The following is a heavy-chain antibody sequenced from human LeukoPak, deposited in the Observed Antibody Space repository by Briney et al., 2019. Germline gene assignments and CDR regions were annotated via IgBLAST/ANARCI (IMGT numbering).Heavy chain of an antibody. V-gene: IGHV3-23*01. CDR3: AKGEHQPTLSFDY. CDR2: ISGRGGRT. Sequence: GGSLILSCAASGFTFTNYDMSWVRQAPGKGLDWVSGISGRGGRTYYVDSVKGRFTISRDNSKNTLYLQMNSLRAEDTAVYYCAKGEHQPTLSFDYRGQGTLVTASS. CDR1: GFTFTNYD. D-gene: IGHD1-26*01. J-gene: IGHJ4*02.